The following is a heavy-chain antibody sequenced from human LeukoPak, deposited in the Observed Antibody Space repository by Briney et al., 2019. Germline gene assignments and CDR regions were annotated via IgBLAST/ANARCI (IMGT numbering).Heavy chain of an antibody. V-gene: IGHV3-30-3*01. J-gene: IGHJ4*02. CDR2: ISYDGSKT. D-gene: IGHD1-26*01. Sequence: GGSLRLSCAASGFTFNISAMHWVRQAPGKGLEWVAVISYDGSKTYYADSVKGRFTISRDNSKNTLYLQMNSLRAEDTALYYCARAMYITGSSDFDYWGQGTLVTVSS. CDR1: GFTFNISA. CDR3: ARAMYITGSSDFDY.